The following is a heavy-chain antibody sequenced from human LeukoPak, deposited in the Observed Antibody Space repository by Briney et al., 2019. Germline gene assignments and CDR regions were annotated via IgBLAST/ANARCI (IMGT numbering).Heavy chain of an antibody. CDR3: ARRPTTIFGVVITYYYYGMDV. CDR1: GGSLSGYY. V-gene: IGHV4-34*01. D-gene: IGHD3-3*01. Sequence: SETLSLTCAVYGGSLSGYYWSWIRQPPGKGLEWIGEINHSGSTNYNPSLKSRVTISVDTSKNQFSLKLSSVTAADTAVYYCARRPTTIFGVVITYYYYGMDVWGQGTTVTVSS. J-gene: IGHJ6*02. CDR2: INHSGST.